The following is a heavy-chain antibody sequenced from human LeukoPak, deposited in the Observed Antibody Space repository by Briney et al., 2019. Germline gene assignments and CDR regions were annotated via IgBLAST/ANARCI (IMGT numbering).Heavy chain of an antibody. V-gene: IGHV3-30-3*01. Sequence: PGGSLRLSCAASGFTFSSYAMHWVRQAPGKGLEWVAVISYDGSNKYYADSVKGRFTISRDNSKNTLYLQMNSLRAEDTAVYYCARPFYSSGSLFDIWGQGTMVTVSS. CDR3: ARPFYSSGSLFDI. CDR1: GFTFSSYA. CDR2: ISYDGSNK. J-gene: IGHJ3*02. D-gene: IGHD6-19*01.